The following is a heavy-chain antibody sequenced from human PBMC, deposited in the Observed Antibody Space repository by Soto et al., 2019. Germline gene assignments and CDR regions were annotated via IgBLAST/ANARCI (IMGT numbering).Heavy chain of an antibody. V-gene: IGHV3-74*01. CDR3: ARDYDFWSSYPSVYFDF. J-gene: IGHJ4*02. CDR2: INRDGSST. D-gene: IGHD3-3*01. Sequence: PRLSCAASGFSFSSYWMHWVRQAPGKGLVWVSRINRDGSSTAYADSVKGRFTISRDKAKNTLYLQMNSLRAEDTAVYYCARDYDFWSSYPSVYFDFWGLGNLVTVSS. CDR1: GFSFSSYW.